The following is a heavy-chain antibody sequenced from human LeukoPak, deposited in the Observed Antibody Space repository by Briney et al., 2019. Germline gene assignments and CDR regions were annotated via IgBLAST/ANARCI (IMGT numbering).Heavy chain of an antibody. CDR3: ARGDSSGDY. D-gene: IGHD3-22*01. V-gene: IGHV1-69*04. J-gene: IGHJ4*02. Sequence: SVKVSCKASGGTFSSYAISWVRQAPGQGLEWMGRIIPILGIANYAQKFQGRVTITADKSTSTAHMELSSLRSEDTAVYYCARGDSSGDYWGQGTLVTVSS. CDR1: GGTFSSYA. CDR2: IIPILGIA.